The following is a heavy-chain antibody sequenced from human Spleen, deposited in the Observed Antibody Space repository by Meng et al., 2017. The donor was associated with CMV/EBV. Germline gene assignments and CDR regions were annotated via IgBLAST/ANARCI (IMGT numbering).Heavy chain of an antibody. Sequence: ASVKVSCKASGYTFTGYYMHWVRQAPGQGLEWMGWINPNSGGTDSAQKFQGRVTMTRDTSISTVYMELSRLRSNDTAVYYCARGVVVVVSATWYQCDMDVWGQGTTVTVSS. V-gene: IGHV1-2*02. CDR3: ARGVVVVVSATWYQCDMDV. D-gene: IGHD2-15*01. J-gene: IGHJ6*02. CDR1: GYTFTGYY. CDR2: INPNSGGT.